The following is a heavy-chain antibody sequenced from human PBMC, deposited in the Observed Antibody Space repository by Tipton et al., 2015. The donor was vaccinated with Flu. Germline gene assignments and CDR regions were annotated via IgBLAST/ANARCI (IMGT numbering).Heavy chain of an antibody. CDR2: VHQSGSTN. CDR3: ARRDYSNYVSEPKNWFDP. J-gene: IGHJ5*02. CDR1: GGSVTSAYW. Sequence: TLSLTCDVSGGSVTSAYWWSWVRQPPGKGLEWLGEVHQSGSTNNNNPSLKSRVTIYMDKSKNQFSLRLSSVTAADTAVYYCARRDYSNYVSEPKNWFDPWGQGTLVTVSS. D-gene: IGHD4-11*01. V-gene: IGHV4-4*02.